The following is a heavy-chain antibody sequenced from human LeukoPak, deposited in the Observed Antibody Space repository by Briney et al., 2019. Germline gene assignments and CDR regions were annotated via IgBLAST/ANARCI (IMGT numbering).Heavy chain of an antibody. CDR1: GFTFSSYA. CDR2: ISGSGGST. J-gene: IGHJ4*02. D-gene: IGHD2-15*01. CDR3: AKDGYCSGGSCYGG. Sequence: GGSLRLSCATSGFTFSSYAMSWVRQAPGKGLEWVSSISGSGGSTYYADSVKGRFTISRDNSRNTLYLQMNSLRAEDTAVYYCAKDGYCSGGSCYGGWGQGTLVTVSS. V-gene: IGHV3-23*01.